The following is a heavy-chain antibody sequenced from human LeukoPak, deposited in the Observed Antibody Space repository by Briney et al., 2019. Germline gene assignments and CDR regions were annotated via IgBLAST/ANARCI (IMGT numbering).Heavy chain of an antibody. Sequence: PGGSLRLSCAASGFSFASYEMNWVRQAPGKGLEWVSYISSSGGTIYYADSVKGRFTISRDNAKNSLYLQMNSLRAEDTAAYYCARKYDLWRFDYWGQGTLVTVSS. CDR1: GFSFASYE. CDR2: ISSSGGTI. CDR3: ARKYDLWRFDY. J-gene: IGHJ4*02. D-gene: IGHD3-3*01. V-gene: IGHV3-48*03.